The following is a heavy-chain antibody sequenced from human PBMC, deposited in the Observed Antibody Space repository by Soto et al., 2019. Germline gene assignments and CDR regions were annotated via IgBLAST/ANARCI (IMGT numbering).Heavy chain of an antibody. J-gene: IGHJ3*02. CDR3: ARGYRPYSGDAFDI. Sequence: GGSLRLSCAASGFTFSSYWMSWVRQAPGKGLEWVANIKQDGSEKYYVDSVKGRFTISRDNAKNSLYLQMNSLRAEDTAVYYCARGYRPYSGDAFDIWGQGTMVTVSS. D-gene: IGHD6-13*01. CDR2: IKQDGSEK. CDR1: GFTFSSYW. V-gene: IGHV3-7*01.